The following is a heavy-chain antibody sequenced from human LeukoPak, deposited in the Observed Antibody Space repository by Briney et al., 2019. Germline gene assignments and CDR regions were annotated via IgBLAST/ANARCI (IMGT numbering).Heavy chain of an antibody. CDR1: GYTSTSYY. J-gene: IGHJ4*02. CDR3: AREASSGWYLDY. CDR2: INPSGGST. V-gene: IGHV1-46*01. D-gene: IGHD6-19*01. Sequence: GASVKVSCKASGYTSTSYYMHWVRQAPGQGLEWMGIINPSGGSTSYAQKFQGRVTMTRDTSTSTVYMELSSLRSEDTAVYYCAREASSGWYLDYWGQGTLVTVSS.